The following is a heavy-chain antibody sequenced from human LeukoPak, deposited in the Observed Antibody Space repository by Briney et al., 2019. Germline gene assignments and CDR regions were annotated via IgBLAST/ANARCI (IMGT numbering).Heavy chain of an antibody. D-gene: IGHD3-3*01. J-gene: IGHJ6*03. CDR2: ITGSGGTT. CDR1: GFTFSSYA. Sequence: PGGSLRLSCAASGFTFSSYAMSWVRQAPGKGLEWVSAITGSGGTTYYADSVKGRFTFPRDNSKNTLYLQMNSLRAEDTAVYYCAKCGGVSYHYYMDVWGKGTTVTVSS. V-gene: IGHV3-23*01. CDR3: AKCGGVSYHYYMDV.